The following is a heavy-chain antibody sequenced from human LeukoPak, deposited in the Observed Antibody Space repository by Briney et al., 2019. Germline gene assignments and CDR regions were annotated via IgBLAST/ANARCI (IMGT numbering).Heavy chain of an antibody. CDR2: ISYDGSNK. J-gene: IGHJ4*02. CDR1: GFTFSSYG. CDR3: AKDDRRYCSGGSCYSPAY. V-gene: IGHV3-30*18. Sequence: GGSLRLSCAASGFTFSSYGMHWVRQAPGKGLEWVAVISYDGSNKYYADSVKGRFTISRDNSKNTLYLQKNSLRAEDTAVYYCAKDDRRYCSGGSCYSPAYWGQGTLVTVSS. D-gene: IGHD2-15*01.